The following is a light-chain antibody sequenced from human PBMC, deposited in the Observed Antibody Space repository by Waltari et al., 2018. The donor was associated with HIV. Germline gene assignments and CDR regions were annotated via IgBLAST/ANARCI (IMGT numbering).Light chain of an antibody. CDR3: ASWDDKLSHWV. J-gene: IGLJ3*02. CDR2: RNE. V-gene: IGLV1-47*01. CDR1: NSNIGNNF. Sequence: QSVLTQPPSASRSPGPRVLISCSGTNSNIGNNFVSWFQQVPGGVPKLVIYRNEQRPSGVPERFSAAKSGSSASLAITGLQLDDEAEYFCASWDDKLSHWVFGGGTRLAV.